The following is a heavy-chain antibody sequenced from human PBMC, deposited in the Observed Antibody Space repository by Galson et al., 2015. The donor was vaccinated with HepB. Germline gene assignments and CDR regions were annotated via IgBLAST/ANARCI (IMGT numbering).Heavy chain of an antibody. CDR2: LYSGGGT. CDR1: GFTVSSSY. CDR3: ARGADSYDSRHF. J-gene: IGHJ4*02. V-gene: IGHV3-53*01. D-gene: IGHD3-22*01. Sequence: LRLSCAASGFTVSSSYMSWVRQAPGKGLEWVSVLYSGGGTYYADSVKGRFTISRDNSKNTLYLQMNSLRAEDTAVYYCARGADSYDSRHFWGQGTLVTVSS.